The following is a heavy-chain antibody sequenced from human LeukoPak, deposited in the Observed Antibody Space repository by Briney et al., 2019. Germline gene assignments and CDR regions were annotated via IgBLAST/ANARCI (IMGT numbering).Heavy chain of an antibody. CDR1: GFSFSRHL. V-gene: IGHV3-74*01. CDR2: ISGDGSDT. CDR3: AKDYKSGDGYWDFDY. D-gene: IGHD5-24*01. Sequence: PGGSLRLSCSASGFSFSRHLMHWVRQVPGKGLVWVSHISGDGSDTGYADSVKGRFTISRDNAKSTLYLQMNSLRVEDTAVYYCAKDYKSGDGYWDFDYWGQGILVTVSS. J-gene: IGHJ4*02.